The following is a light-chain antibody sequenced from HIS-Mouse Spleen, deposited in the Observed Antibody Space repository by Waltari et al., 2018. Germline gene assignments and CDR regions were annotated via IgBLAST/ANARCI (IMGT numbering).Light chain of an antibody. CDR1: SSHVGSYNR. Sequence: QSALTQPPSVSGSPGQSVTISCTGTSSHVGSYNRVSWYQQPPGTAPKLMIYQVSNRPSGVPDRFSGSKSGNTASLTISGLQAEDEADYYCSSYTSSSTVFGTGTKVTVL. CDR2: QVS. J-gene: IGLJ1*01. V-gene: IGLV2-18*02. CDR3: SSYTSSSTV.